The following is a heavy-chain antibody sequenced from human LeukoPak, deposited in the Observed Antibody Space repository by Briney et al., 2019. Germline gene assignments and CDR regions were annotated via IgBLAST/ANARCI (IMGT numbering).Heavy chain of an antibody. CDR2: IYSGGST. CDR3: ATYCSGGSCYLRYFDY. Sequence: PGGSLRLSCAASRFTVSSNYMSWVRQAPGKGLEWVSVIYSGGSTYYADSVKGRFTISRDNSKNTLYLQMDSLRAEDTAVYYCATYCSGGSCYLRYFDYWGQGTLVTVSS. J-gene: IGHJ4*02. D-gene: IGHD2-15*01. V-gene: IGHV3-53*01. CDR1: RFTVSSNY.